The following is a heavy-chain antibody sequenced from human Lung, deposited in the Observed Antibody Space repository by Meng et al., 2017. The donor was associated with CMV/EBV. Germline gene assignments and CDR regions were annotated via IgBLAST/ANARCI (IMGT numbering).Heavy chain of an antibody. CDR2: TFDRTKWST. Sequence: SGSRRVTRAPRTSRTCAIPGDRDSSNRAACNWIGQSASLLLESLGRTFDRTKWSTENAVAAKRLITCTPDTSKNQFCLQLNSVTTKDTSLYYCAQRYWPNQSEDNFDYWGQGTLVTVSS. CDR3: AQRYWPNQSEDNFDY. D-gene: IGHD3-9*01. J-gene: IGHJ4*02. CDR1: GDRDSSNRAA. V-gene: IGHV6-1*01.